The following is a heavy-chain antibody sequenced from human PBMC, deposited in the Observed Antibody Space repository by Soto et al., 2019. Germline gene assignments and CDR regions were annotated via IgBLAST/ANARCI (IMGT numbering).Heavy chain of an antibody. CDR3: ASPPYDFWSGYYTGIGETPRD. D-gene: IGHD3-3*01. Sequence: GGSLRLSCAASGFTFSSYSMNWVRQAPGKGLEWVSSICSSSSYIYYADSVKGRFTISRDNSKNTLYLQMNSLRAEDTAVYYCASPPYDFWSGYYTGIGETPRDWGQGTLVTVSS. CDR2: ICSSSSYI. V-gene: IGHV3-21*01. J-gene: IGHJ4*02. CDR1: GFTFSSYS.